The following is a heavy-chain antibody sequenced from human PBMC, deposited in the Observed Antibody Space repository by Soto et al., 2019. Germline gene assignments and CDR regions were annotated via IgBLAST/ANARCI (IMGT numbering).Heavy chain of an antibody. Sequence: QVQLVQSGAEVKKPGASVKISCTTSGYTFTSYYLYWVRQGPGQGLEWMGIINPSGGHTNYAQQFHGRATMTRDTTTSAVYMELRSLRSEDRAVYYCASASLAAYTWFDPWGQGTLVTVSS. V-gene: IGHV1-46*01. CDR3: ASASLAAYTWFDP. CDR1: GYTFTSYY. CDR2: INPSGGHT. J-gene: IGHJ5*02. D-gene: IGHD2-15*01.